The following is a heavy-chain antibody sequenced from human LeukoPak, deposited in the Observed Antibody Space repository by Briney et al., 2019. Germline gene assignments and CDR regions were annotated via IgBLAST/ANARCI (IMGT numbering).Heavy chain of an antibody. CDR1: GYSISSGYY. CDR2: IYHSGST. Sequence: SETLSLTCTVSGYSISSGYYWGWIRQPPGKGLEWIGSIYHSGSTYYNPSLKSRVTISVDTSKNQISLNLSSVTAADTAVYYCARDRLPRGAGAWFDPWGQGTLVTVSS. CDR3: ARDRLPRGAGAWFDP. D-gene: IGHD2-21*02. V-gene: IGHV4-38-2*02. J-gene: IGHJ5*02.